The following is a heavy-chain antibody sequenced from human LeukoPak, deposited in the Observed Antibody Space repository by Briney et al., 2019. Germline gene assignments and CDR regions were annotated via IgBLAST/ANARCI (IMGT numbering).Heavy chain of an antibody. Sequence: ASVKVSCKASGYTFTSYDINWVRQAPGQGLEWMGWISAYNGNTNYAQKLQGRVTMTTDTSTSTAYMELRSLRSDDTAAYYCARDDSGWPFDYWGQGTLVTVSS. J-gene: IGHJ4*02. V-gene: IGHV1-18*01. D-gene: IGHD5-12*01. CDR2: ISAYNGNT. CDR3: ARDDSGWPFDY. CDR1: GYTFTSYD.